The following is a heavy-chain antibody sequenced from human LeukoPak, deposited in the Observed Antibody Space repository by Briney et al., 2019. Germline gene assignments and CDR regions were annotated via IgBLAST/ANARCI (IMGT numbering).Heavy chain of an antibody. D-gene: IGHD6-13*01. J-gene: IGHJ6*02. V-gene: IGHV4-59*01. Sequence: SETLSLTCTVSGGSISSYYWSWIRQPPGKGLEWIGYIYYSGSTNYTPSLKSRVTISVDTSKNQFSLKLSSVTAADTAVYYCARMYSSSWYGPFGYYYGMDVWGQGTTVTASS. CDR2: IYYSGST. CDR1: GGSISSYY. CDR3: ARMYSSSWYGPFGYYYGMDV.